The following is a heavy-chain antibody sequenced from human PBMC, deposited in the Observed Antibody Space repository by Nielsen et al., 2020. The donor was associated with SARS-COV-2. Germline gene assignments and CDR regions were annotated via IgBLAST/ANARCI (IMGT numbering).Heavy chain of an antibody. Sequence: ASVKVSCKASGYSFTDYPIHWVRQAPGQKLEWMGWINAGNGITKYSQDFQGRVTITRDTSASTAYMELSSLRSEDTAVYYCARGRWLRGEGFDYWGQGTLVTVSS. J-gene: IGHJ4*02. CDR1: GYSFTDYP. CDR3: ARGRWLRGEGFDY. V-gene: IGHV1-3*01. CDR2: INAGNGIT. D-gene: IGHD5-12*01.